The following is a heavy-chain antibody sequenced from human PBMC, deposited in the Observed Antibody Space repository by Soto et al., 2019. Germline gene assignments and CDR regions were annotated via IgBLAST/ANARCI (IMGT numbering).Heavy chain of an antibody. CDR1: DGSISSGDYY. V-gene: IGHV4-30-4*01. Sequence: SETLSLTCTVSDGSISSGDYYWTWIRQPPGKGLEWIGYIHYSGSTYYNPSLKSRVTISEDTSKNQFSLKLNSVTVADTAVYYCARRAHVVVIAATNYYFDYWGQGVLVTVSS. CDR3: ARRAHVVVIAATNYYFDY. J-gene: IGHJ4*02. CDR2: IHYSGST. D-gene: IGHD2-15*01.